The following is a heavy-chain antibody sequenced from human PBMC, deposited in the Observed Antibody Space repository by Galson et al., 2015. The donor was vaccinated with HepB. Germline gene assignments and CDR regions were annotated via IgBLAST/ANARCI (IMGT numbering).Heavy chain of an antibody. D-gene: IGHD3-16*02. CDR2: IYPGDSDT. J-gene: IGHJ3*02. V-gene: IGHV5-51*03. CDR3: ARGDDYIWGSYRYKFSWWYADVAFDI. Sequence: QSGAEVKKPGGSLKISCKGSGYSFTSYWIGWVRQMPGKGLEWMGIIYPGDSDTRYSPSFQGQVTISADKSISTAYLQWSSLKASDTAMYYCARGDDYIWGSYRYKFSWWYADVAFDIWGQGTMVTVSS. CDR1: GYSFTSYW.